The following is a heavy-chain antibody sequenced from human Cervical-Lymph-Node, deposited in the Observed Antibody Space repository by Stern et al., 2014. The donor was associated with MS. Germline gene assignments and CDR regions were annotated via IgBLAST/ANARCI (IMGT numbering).Heavy chain of an antibody. CDR2: ISHSGSYI. Sequence: VQLVESGGGLAKPGGSLRLSCAASGFMFSNYAMNWVRQAPGKGLEWVSSISHSGSYIYYTDSVKGRFTISRDNAKNSLYLQMDSLRAEDTGIYFCARDEVARDFDSWGQGTLVTVSS. CDR1: GFMFSNYA. CDR3: ARDEVARDFDS. V-gene: IGHV3-21*01. J-gene: IGHJ4*02.